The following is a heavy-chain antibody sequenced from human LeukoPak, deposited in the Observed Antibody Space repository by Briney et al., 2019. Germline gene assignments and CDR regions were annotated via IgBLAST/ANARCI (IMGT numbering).Heavy chain of an antibody. CDR1: GFSLSTTVVG. D-gene: IGHD5-12*01. V-gene: IGHV2-5*02. CDR2: IYWDDDN. Sequence: SGPTLVKPTQTLTPTCTLSGFSLSTTVVGVGWIRQPPGKALEWLALIYWDDDNRYSPSLKSRLTITKDTPKNQVVLTMTNMDPVDTATYYCAHTGGYDSFDYWGQGTLVTVSS. J-gene: IGHJ4*02. CDR3: AHTGGYDSFDY.